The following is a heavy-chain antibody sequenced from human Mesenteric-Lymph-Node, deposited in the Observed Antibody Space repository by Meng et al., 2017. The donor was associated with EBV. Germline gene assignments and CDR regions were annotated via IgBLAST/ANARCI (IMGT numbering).Heavy chain of an antibody. CDR1: GFTFSSDA. Sequence: EGQLGGAGGGLVQPGGSRRLSCAVSGFTFSSDAMSWVRQAPGKGLEWVSSISGNGVSKYYADSVKGRFTISRDNSKNTLYLEMNSLRAEDTAVYYCAKGGLAYNDNWGQGTLVTVSS. J-gene: IGHJ4*02. CDR3: AKGGLAYNDN. CDR2: ISGNGVSK. V-gene: IGHV3-23*04. D-gene: IGHD2-21*01.